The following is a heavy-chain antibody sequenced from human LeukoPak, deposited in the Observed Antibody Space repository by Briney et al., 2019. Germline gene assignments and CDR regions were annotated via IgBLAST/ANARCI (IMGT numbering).Heavy chain of an antibody. J-gene: IGHJ5*02. CDR1: GGSISSSSYY. CDR3: ARAYTVSDNWFDP. Sequence: SETLSLTCTVSGGSISSSSYYWGWIRQPPGKGLEWIGSIYYSGSPNYNPSLKSRVTISVDTSKNQFSLKLSSVTAADTAVYYCARAYTVSDNWFDPWGQGTLVTVSS. V-gene: IGHV4-39*07. CDR2: IYYSGSP. D-gene: IGHD3-16*01.